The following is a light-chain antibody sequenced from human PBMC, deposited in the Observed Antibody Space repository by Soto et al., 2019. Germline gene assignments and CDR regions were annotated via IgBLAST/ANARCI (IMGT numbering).Light chain of an antibody. Sequence: EIVLTQSPCTLSLSPGERATLSFRASQSVSNNYLAWYQQKPGQAPRLLIYGASSRATGIPDRFSGSGSGTDFTLTISRLEPEDFAVYYCQQYGSSPRTFGQGTKVDI. CDR1: QSVSNNY. V-gene: IGKV3-20*01. CDR3: QQYGSSPRT. J-gene: IGKJ1*01. CDR2: GAS.